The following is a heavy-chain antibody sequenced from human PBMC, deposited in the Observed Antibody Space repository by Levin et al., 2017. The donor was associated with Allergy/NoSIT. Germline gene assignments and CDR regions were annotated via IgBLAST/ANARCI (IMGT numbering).Heavy chain of an antibody. CDR1: EFTLNNAW. CDR2: IKRKTEGGTT. Sequence: GGSLRLSCAASEFTLNNAWMNWVRQSPGKGLEWVGRIKRKTEGGTTDYAAPMKGRFTISRDDSKNTLYVQMNSLKTEDTAVYYCTTGFDCSGGSCYDIDAFDIWGQGTMVTVSS. D-gene: IGHD2-15*01. CDR3: TTGFDCSGGSCYDIDAFDI. J-gene: IGHJ3*02. V-gene: IGHV3-15*01.